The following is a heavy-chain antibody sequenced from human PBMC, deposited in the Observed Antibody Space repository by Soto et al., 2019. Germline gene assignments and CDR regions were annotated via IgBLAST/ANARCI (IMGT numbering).Heavy chain of an antibody. CDR1: GGSISNYY. Sequence: PSETLSLTCTVSGGSISNYYWTWVRQPPGKGLEWIGYVYYSGSTNYNPSLESRVTISIDASKNQFSLKMKSATAADTAVYYCVRDYLLTGFDPWGQGALVTVSS. J-gene: IGHJ5*02. D-gene: IGHD3-9*01. CDR2: VYYSGST. CDR3: VRDYLLTGFDP. V-gene: IGHV4-59*01.